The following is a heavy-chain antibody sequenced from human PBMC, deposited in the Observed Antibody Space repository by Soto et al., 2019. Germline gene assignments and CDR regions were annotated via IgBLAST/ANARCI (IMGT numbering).Heavy chain of an antibody. CDR3: ARWAAGYYDFWSGYYRRVYRMDV. V-gene: IGHV4-34*01. Sequence: PSETLSLTCAVYGGSFSGYYWSWIRQPPGKGLEWIGEINHSGSTNYNPSLKSRVTISVDTSKNQFSLKLSSVTAADTAVYYCARWAAGYYDFWSGYYRRVYRMDVWGQGTTVTVSS. J-gene: IGHJ6*02. CDR1: GGSFSGYY. CDR2: INHSGST. D-gene: IGHD3-3*01.